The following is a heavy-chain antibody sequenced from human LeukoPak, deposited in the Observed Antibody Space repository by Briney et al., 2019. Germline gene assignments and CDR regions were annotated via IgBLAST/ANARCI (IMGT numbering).Heavy chain of an antibody. CDR1: GYTFTGYY. CDR3: ARVLGYRYYFDY. Sequence: ASVKVSCKASGYTFTGYYMHWVRQAPGQGLEWMGWINPNSGGTNYAQKFQGRVTMTRDTSISTAYMELSRLRSDDTAAYYCARVLGYRYYFDYWGQGTLVTVSS. D-gene: IGHD5-18*01. J-gene: IGHJ4*02. CDR2: INPNSGGT. V-gene: IGHV1-2*02.